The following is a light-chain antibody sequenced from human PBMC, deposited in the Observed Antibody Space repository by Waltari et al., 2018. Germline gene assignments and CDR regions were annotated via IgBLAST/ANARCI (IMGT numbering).Light chain of an antibody. CDR2: EVN. V-gene: IGLV2-8*01. J-gene: IGLJ2*01. CDR1: SSDVGGYNY. Sequence: QSALTQPPSASGSPGQSVTISCTGTSSDVGGYNYVSWYQHHPGKAPKLMISEVNKRPSGGPDRFSGSKSGNTASLTVSGLQADDEADYYCTSYAGSHNWVFGGGTKLTVL. CDR3: TSYAGSHNWV.